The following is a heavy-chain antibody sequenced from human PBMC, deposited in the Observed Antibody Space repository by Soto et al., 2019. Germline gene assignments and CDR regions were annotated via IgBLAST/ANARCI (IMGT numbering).Heavy chain of an antibody. Sequence: ASVKVSCKVSGYTLTELSMHWVRQAPGKGLEWMEGFDPEDGETIYAQKFQGRVTMTEDTSTDTAYMELSSLRSEDTAVYYCATVTPFIVLMVYAPSLYPNDAFDIWGQGTMVTVS. CDR3: ATVTPFIVLMVYAPSLYPNDAFDI. V-gene: IGHV1-24*01. CDR2: FDPEDGET. CDR1: GYTLTELS. D-gene: IGHD2-8*01. J-gene: IGHJ3*02.